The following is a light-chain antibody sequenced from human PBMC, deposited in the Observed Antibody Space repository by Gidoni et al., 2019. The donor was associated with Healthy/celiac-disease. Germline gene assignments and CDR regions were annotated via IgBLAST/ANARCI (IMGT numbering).Light chain of an antibody. J-gene: IGKJ4*01. CDR1: QSISSW. Sequence: DLQMTQSPSTLSASGGDRVTITCRASQSISSWLAWYQQKPGKAPKLLIYDASSLESGVPSRFSGSGSGTEFTLTISSLQPDDFATYYCQQYNSYPLTFGGGTKVEIK. CDR2: DAS. CDR3: QQYNSYPLT. V-gene: IGKV1-5*01.